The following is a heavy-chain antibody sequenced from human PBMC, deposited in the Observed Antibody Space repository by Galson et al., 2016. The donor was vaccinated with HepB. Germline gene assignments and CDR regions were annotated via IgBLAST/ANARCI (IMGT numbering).Heavy chain of an antibody. V-gene: IGHV4-31*01. CDR2: ISYTGTT. CDR3: ARGPPDYLDSGSFYSGWFDP. CDR1: GGSINSAYH. J-gene: IGHJ5*02. D-gene: IGHD3-10*01. Sequence: TLSPTCSVSGGSINSAYHWSWIRQHTGKGLEWIWYISYTGTTNHKSSLNSPLFMSKDTSKNQFSLNLTALPATDMAVYYCARGPPDYLDSGSFYSGWFDPWGQGTLVTVSS.